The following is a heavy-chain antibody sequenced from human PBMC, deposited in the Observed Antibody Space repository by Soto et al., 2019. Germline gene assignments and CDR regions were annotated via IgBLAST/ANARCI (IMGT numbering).Heavy chain of an antibody. CDR3: ARVRSDYAWAFDI. J-gene: IGHJ3*02. D-gene: IGHD4-17*01. CDR1: GFTFSSYW. CDR2: IKQDGSEK. Sequence: EVQLVESGGGLVQPGGSLRLSCAASGFTFSSYWMSWVRQAPGKGLEWVANIKQDGSEKYYVDSVKGRFTISRDNAKNSLYLQMNSLRAEDTAVYYCARVRSDYAWAFDIWGQGTMVTVSS. V-gene: IGHV3-7*01.